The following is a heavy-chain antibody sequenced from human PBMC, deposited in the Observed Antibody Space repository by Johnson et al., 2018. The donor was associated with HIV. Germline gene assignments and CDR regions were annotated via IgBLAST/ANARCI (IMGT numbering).Heavy chain of an antibody. Sequence: VLLVESGGGVVQPGRSLRLSCVASRFTFSSYGMHWVRQAPGKGLEWVSGISWNSGSIGYADSVKGRFTISRDNAKNSLYLQMNSLRAEDTAVYYCARATVESAFDIWGQGTMVTVSS. D-gene: IGHD4-23*01. V-gene: IGHV3-48*04. CDR1: RFTFSSYG. J-gene: IGHJ3*02. CDR2: ISWNSGSI. CDR3: ARATVESAFDI.